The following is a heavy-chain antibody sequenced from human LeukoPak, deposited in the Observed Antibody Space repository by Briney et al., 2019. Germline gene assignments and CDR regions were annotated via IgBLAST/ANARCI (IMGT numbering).Heavy chain of an antibody. V-gene: IGHV4-59*01. CDR3: ARGVYIAAAQYGY. J-gene: IGHJ4*02. Sequence: SETLSLTCTVSGAPITRYYWSWIRQPPGKELEWIGYIYYTGSANYNPSLKSRVSISVDTSKNQFSLRLSSVTAADTAVYYCARGVYIAAAQYGYWGQGTLVTVSS. D-gene: IGHD6-13*01. CDR1: GAPITRYY. CDR2: IYYTGSA.